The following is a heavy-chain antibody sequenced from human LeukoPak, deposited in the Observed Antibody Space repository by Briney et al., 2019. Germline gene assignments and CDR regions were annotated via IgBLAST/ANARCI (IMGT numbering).Heavy chain of an antibody. CDR2: IYYSGST. Sequence: PSQTLSLTCTVSGGSISSGDYYWSWIRQPPGKGLEWIGYIYYSGSTYYNPSLKSRVTISVDTSKNQFSLKLSSVTAADTAVYYCARAPQQLLWFGELLSHSAFDYWGQGTLVTVSS. V-gene: IGHV4-30-4*01. J-gene: IGHJ4*02. D-gene: IGHD3-10*01. CDR1: GGSISSGDYY. CDR3: ARAPQQLLWFGELLSHSAFDY.